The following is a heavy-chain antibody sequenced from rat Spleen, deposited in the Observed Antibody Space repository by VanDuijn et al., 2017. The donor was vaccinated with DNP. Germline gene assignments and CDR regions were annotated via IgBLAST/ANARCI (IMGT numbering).Heavy chain of an antibody. D-gene: IGHD5-1*01. CDR2: IDNAGST. CDR1: GYSITSSYR. V-gene: IGHV3-3*01. Sequence: EVQLQESGPGLVKPSQSLSLTCSVTGYSITSSYRWTWIRKFPGNELEWMGYIDNAGSTNYNPSLKSRFSITRDTSKNQFFLQVTSVRNEDTATYYCAIQLGVFDYWGQGIMVIVSS. J-gene: IGHJ2*01. CDR3: AIQLGVFDY.